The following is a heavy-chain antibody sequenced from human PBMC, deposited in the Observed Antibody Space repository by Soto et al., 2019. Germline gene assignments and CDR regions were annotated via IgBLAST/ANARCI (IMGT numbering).Heavy chain of an antibody. CDR2: IYYSGST. Sequence: SETLSLTCTVSGGSISSGGYYWSWIRQHPGKGLEWIGYIYYSGSTYYNPSLKSRVTISVDTSKNQFSLKLSSVTAADTAVYYCAREGEIFGVVTGSPATTVITGTTHNYGMDVWGQGTTVTVSS. J-gene: IGHJ6*02. D-gene: IGHD3-3*01. V-gene: IGHV4-31*03. CDR1: GGSISSGGYY. CDR3: AREGEIFGVVTGSPATTVITGTTHNYGMDV.